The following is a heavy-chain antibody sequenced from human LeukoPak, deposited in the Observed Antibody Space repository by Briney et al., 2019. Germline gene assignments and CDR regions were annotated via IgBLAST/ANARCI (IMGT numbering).Heavy chain of an antibody. D-gene: IGHD2-2*02. Sequence: PSETLSLTCAVYGGSFSGYYWSWIRQPPGKGLEWIGEINHSGSTNYNPSLKSRVTISVDTSKNQFSLKLSSVTAADTAVYYCASLTLPAAISPWCDPWGQGTLVTVSS. CDR2: INHSGST. J-gene: IGHJ5*02. CDR3: ASLTLPAAISPWCDP. V-gene: IGHV4-34*01. CDR1: GGSFSGYY.